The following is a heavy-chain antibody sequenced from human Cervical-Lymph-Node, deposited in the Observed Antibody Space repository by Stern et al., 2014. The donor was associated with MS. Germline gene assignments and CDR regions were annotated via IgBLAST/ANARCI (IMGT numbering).Heavy chain of an antibody. CDR3: ARDSSSWYSADY. CDR2: ISSSSSYI. Sequence: EVQLVESGGGLVKPGGSLRLSCAASGFTFSSYSMNWVRQAPGKGLEWVSSISSSSSYIYYADSGKGRFTIARDNAKNSLYLQMNSLRAEDTAVYYCARDSSSWYSADYWGQGTLVTVSS. J-gene: IGHJ4*02. CDR1: GFTFSSYS. V-gene: IGHV3-21*01. D-gene: IGHD6-13*01.